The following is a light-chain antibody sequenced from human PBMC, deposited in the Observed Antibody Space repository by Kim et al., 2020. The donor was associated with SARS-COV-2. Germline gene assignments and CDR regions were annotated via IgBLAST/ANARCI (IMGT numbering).Light chain of an antibody. CDR2: GAS. CDR3: QEYGSSPWA. CDR1: QSINSNY. J-gene: IGKJ1*01. V-gene: IGKV3-20*01. Sequence: CPGERATVSCRAGQSINSNYWAWCRQRPGQAPGVLIGGASSRASGVPDRVSGRGSGTDFTLVISRLEPEDCAVEACQEYGSSPWAFGQGTKVDIK.